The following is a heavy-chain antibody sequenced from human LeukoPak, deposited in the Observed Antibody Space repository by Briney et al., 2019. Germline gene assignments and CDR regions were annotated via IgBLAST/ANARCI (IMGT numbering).Heavy chain of an antibody. CDR2: IWYDGSNK. J-gene: IGHJ4*02. Sequence: GGSLRLSCAASGFTFSSYGMHWVPQAPGKGLEWVAVIWYDGSNKYYADSVKGRFTISRDNSKNTLYLQMNSLRAEDTAVYYCARGPRRVVAIYYFDYWGQGTLVTVSS. CDR3: ARGPRRVVAIYYFDY. D-gene: IGHD2-15*01. V-gene: IGHV3-33*01. CDR1: GFTFSSYG.